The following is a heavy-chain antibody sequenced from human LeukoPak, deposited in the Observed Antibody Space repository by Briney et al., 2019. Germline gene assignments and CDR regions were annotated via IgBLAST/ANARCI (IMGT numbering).Heavy chain of an antibody. CDR2: IRSKARNYAT. CDR1: GFTLSGSS. J-gene: IGHJ4*02. CDR3: TVSYASSSPGGY. V-gene: IGHV3-73*01. Sequence: GGSLRLSCAASGFTLSGSSVHGVRQASGEGVEWVGLIRSKARNYATSYAASVKGMFTVSRVDSENTTYLQMNSLETEDTALYYCTVSYASSSPGGYWGQGTLVTVSS. D-gene: IGHD6-6*01.